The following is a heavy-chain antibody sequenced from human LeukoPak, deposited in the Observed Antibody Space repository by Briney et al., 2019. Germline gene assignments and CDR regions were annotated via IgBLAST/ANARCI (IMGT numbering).Heavy chain of an antibody. CDR3: ARDSTFRGTGPNV. Sequence: GGSLRLSCAASGFTFGNYWMHWVRHAPGKGLVWVSRINSDGSSTNYADSVKGRFTSSRDNAKNTLYLQVNSLRAEDTAVYYCARDSTFRGTGPNVWGQGTMVIVSS. V-gene: IGHV3-74*01. CDR1: GFTFGNYW. CDR2: INSDGSST. J-gene: IGHJ3*01. D-gene: IGHD2-8*02.